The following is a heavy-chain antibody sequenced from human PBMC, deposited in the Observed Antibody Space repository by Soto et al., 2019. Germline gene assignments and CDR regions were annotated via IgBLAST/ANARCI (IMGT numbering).Heavy chain of an antibody. CDR1: GGSFSCYY. V-gene: IGHV4-34*01. J-gene: IGHJ6*02. CDR2: INHSGST. Sequence: SETLSLTCAVYGGSFSCYYWSWIRQPPGKGLEWIGEINHSGSTNYNPSLKSRVTISVDTSKNQFSLKLSSVTAADTAVYYCASSTPPGDXWSGLYSKYYYYYGMDVWGQGTTVTVSS. CDR3: ASSTPPGDXWSGLYSKYYYYYGMDV. D-gene: IGHD3-3*01.